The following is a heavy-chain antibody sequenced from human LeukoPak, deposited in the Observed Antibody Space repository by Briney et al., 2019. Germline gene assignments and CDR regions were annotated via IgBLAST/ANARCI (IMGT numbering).Heavy chain of an antibody. CDR3: ARERGTRDALDI. J-gene: IGHJ3*02. D-gene: IGHD3-16*01. CDR1: GGTFSSYA. Sequence: ASVKVSCKASGGTFSSYAISWVRQAPGQGLEWMGGIIPIFGTANYAQKFQGRVTITTDESTSTAYMELSSLRSEDTAVYYCARERGTRDALDIWGQGTMVTVSS. V-gene: IGHV1-69*05. CDR2: IIPIFGTA.